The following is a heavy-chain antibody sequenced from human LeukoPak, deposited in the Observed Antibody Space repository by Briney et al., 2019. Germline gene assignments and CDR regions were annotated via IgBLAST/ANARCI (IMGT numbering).Heavy chain of an antibody. Sequence: PGGSLRLSCAASGFTFSNAWMSWVRQAPGKGLEWVGRIKSKTDGGTTDYAAPVKGRFTISRDDSKNTLYLQMNSLKTEDTAVYYCTTAPVLRYFDWLLPPSYYFDYWGQGTLVTVSS. CDR2: IKSKTDGGTT. J-gene: IGHJ4*02. V-gene: IGHV3-15*01. CDR3: TTAPVLRYFDWLLPPSYYFDY. CDR1: GFTFSNAW. D-gene: IGHD3-9*01.